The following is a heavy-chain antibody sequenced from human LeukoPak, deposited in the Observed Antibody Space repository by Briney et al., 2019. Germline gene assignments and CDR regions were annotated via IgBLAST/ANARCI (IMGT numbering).Heavy chain of an antibody. J-gene: IGHJ4*02. Sequence: SETLSLTCTVSGGSISSYYWSWIRQPPGKGLEWIGYIYYSGSTNYNPSLKSRVTISVDTSKNQFSLKLSSVTAADTAVYYRARLLGYYFDYWGQGTLVTVSS. CDR3: ARLLGYYFDY. D-gene: IGHD2-15*01. CDR1: GGSISSYY. V-gene: IGHV4-59*01. CDR2: IYYSGST.